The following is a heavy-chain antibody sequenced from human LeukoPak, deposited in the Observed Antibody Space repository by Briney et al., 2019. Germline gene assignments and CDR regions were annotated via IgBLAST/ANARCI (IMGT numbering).Heavy chain of an antibody. D-gene: IGHD5-24*01. CDR1: GGSISSSSYY. J-gene: IGHJ4*02. V-gene: IGHV4-39*07. CDR3: ARDPLGRDGYKIPPYLYY. Sequence: SETLSLTCTVSGGSISSSSYYWGWIRQPPGKGLEWIGSIYYSGSTYYNPSLKSRVTISVDTSKNQFSLKLSSVTAADTAVYYCARDPLGRDGYKIPPYLYYWGQGTLVTVSS. CDR2: IYYSGST.